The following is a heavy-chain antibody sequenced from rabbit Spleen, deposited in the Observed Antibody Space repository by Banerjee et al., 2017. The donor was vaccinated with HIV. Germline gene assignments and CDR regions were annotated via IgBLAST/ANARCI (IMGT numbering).Heavy chain of an antibody. CDR1: GFSFSSSYD. D-gene: IGHD8-1*01. CDR2: VYTGNGKT. V-gene: IGHV1S40*01. Sequence: EESGGGLVKPGGTLTLTCKASGFSFSSSYDMCWVRQAPGKGLDWIACVYTGNGKTYYASWAKGRFTISRTSSTTVTLQMTSLTAADTATYFCARDGTGGSYFALWGQGTLVTVS. J-gene: IGHJ3*01. CDR3: ARDGTGGSYFAL.